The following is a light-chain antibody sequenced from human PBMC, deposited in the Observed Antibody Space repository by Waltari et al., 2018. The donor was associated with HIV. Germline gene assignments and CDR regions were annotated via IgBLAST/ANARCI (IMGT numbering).Light chain of an antibody. V-gene: IGLV3-1*01. CDR2: QDN. CDR1: KVGDNY. J-gene: IGLJ2*01. Sequence: SYELTQPPSVSVSPGQTASITCSGDKVGDNYDCVYQQKPGQSPVLVIYQDNKRPSGIPERFSGSNSGNTATLTISGTQAMDEADYYCQAWDSSLVVFGGGTKLTVL. CDR3: QAWDSSLVV.